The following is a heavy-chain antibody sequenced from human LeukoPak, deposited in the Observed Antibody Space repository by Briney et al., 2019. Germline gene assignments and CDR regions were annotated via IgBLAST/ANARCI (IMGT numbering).Heavy chain of an antibody. D-gene: IGHD3-10*01. CDR1: GGTFSSYA. Sequence: GASVKVSCKASGGTFSSYAISWMRQAPGQGLEWMGGIIPIFTTANYAQKFQGRVTITADESTSAAYMELSSLTSEDTAVYYCARDNRPYYYGSGSNYYYYYMDVWGKGTTVTISS. V-gene: IGHV1-69*13. CDR3: ARDNRPYYYGSGSNYYYYYMDV. CDR2: IIPIFTTA. J-gene: IGHJ6*03.